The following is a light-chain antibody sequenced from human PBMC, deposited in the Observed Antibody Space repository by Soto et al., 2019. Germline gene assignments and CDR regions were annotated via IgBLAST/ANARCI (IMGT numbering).Light chain of an antibody. CDR2: DVS. J-gene: IGLJ2*01. Sequence: QSALTQPPSAYGSPGQSVTISCTGTSSDVGGYNYVSWYQQHPGKAPKLMIYDVSKRPSGVPDRFSGSKSGNTASLTVSGLQAEDEADYYCSSYAGSNNFIFGGGTKLTVL. CDR3: SSYAGSNNFI. CDR1: SSDVGGYNY. V-gene: IGLV2-8*01.